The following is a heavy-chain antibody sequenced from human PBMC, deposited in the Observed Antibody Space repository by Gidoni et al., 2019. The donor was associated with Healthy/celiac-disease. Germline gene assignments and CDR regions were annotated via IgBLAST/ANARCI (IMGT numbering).Heavy chain of an antibody. D-gene: IGHD2-15*01. CDR1: GFTVSSNY. CDR3: ARAGYCSGGSCNPFDY. V-gene: IGHV3-66*02. Sequence: EVQLVESGGGLVQPGGSLRLSCAASGFTVSSNYMSWVRQAPGKGLEWVSVIYSGGSTYYADSVKGRFTISRDNSKNTLYLQMNSLRAEDTAVYYCARAGYCSGGSCNPFDYWGQGTLVTVSS. J-gene: IGHJ4*02. CDR2: IYSGGST.